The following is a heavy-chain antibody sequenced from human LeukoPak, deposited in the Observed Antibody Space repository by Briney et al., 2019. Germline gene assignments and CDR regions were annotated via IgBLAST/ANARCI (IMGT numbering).Heavy chain of an antibody. CDR3: ARASHGYGDYSHFDY. Sequence: PSETLSLTCTVSGASVNGASVTTYYWSWIRQPPGKGLEWIGYIHYSGSTSYNPSLKSRVTISGDRSKNQFSLKLSSVTAADTAVYYCARASHGYGDYSHFDYWGQGTLVTVSS. J-gene: IGHJ4*02. CDR2: IHYSGST. D-gene: IGHD4-17*01. V-gene: IGHV4-61*01. CDR1: GASVNGASVTTYY.